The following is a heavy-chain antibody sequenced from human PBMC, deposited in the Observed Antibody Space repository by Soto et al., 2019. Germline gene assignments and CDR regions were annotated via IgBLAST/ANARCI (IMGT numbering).Heavy chain of an antibody. V-gene: IGHV1-69*01. D-gene: IGHD3-10*01. Sequence: QVQLVQSGAEVKKPGSSVKVSCKASGGTFSSYAISWVRQAPGQGLEWMGGIIPIFGTANYAQKFQGRVTITANESTTTAYMELSSLSSEDTAVYYCAIPFGELDTGYYGMDVWGQGTTVTVSS. J-gene: IGHJ6*02. CDR3: AIPFGELDTGYYGMDV. CDR2: IIPIFGTA. CDR1: GGTFSSYA.